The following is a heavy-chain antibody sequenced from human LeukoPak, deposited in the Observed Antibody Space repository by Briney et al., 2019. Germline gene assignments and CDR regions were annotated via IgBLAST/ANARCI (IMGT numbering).Heavy chain of an antibody. CDR2: IYSGGST. Sequence: GGSLRLSCAASGFTVSSNYMSWVRQAPGKGLEWVSVIYSGGSTYYADSVKGRFTISRDNSKNTLYLQMNSLRAEDTAVYYCARAVYSGYDLGYFDYWGQGTLVTVSS. V-gene: IGHV3-66*01. CDR3: ARAVYSGYDLGYFDY. J-gene: IGHJ4*02. D-gene: IGHD5-12*01. CDR1: GFTVSSNY.